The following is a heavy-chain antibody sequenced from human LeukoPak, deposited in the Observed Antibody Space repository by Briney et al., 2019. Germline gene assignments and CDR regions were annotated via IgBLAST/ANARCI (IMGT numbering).Heavy chain of an antibody. D-gene: IGHD3-10*01. J-gene: IGHJ4*02. CDR2: ISGSGGST. V-gene: IGHV3-23*01. Sequence: GGTLRLSCAASGFTFSSYGMSWVRQAPGKGLEWVSAISGSGGSTYYADSVKGRFTISRDNSKNTLYLQMNSLRAEDTAVYYCAMLSRITMVRAPVPYFDYWGQGTLVTVSS. CDR1: GFTFSSYG. CDR3: AMLSRITMVRAPVPYFDY.